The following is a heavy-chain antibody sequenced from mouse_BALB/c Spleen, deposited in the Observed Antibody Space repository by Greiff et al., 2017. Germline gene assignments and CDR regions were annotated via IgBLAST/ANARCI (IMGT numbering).Heavy chain of an antibody. CDR3: ARELRPYAMDY. CDR1: GFTFSSFG. J-gene: IGHJ4*01. D-gene: IGHD1-2*01. CDR2: ISSGSSTI. Sequence: EVQLVESGGGLVQPGGSRKLSCAASGFTFSSFGMHWVRQAPEKGLEWVAYISSGSSTIYYADTVKGRFTISRDNPKNTLFLQMTSLRSEDTAMYYCARELRPYAMDYWGQGTSVTVSS. V-gene: IGHV5-17*02.